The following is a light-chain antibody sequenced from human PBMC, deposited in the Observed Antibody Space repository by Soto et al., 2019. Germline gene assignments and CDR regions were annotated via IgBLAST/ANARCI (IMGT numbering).Light chain of an antibody. J-gene: IGLJ1*01. CDR2: EVT. CDR1: SSDIANYNR. V-gene: IGLV2-18*02. Sequence: QSALTQPPSVSGSPGQSVTISCTGTSSDIANYNRVSWYQLPPGTAPKLMIYEVTNRPSGVPDRFSWSKSANTASLTISGLHAEDEADYYCASYTTSDTYVLGSGTKRTVL. CDR3: ASYTTSDTYV.